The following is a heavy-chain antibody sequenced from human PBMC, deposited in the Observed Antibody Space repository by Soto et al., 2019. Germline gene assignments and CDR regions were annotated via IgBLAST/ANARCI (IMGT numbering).Heavy chain of an antibody. J-gene: IGHJ4*02. Sequence: EVQLLESGGGLVQPGGSLRLSCAASGFTFTNYAMIWVRQAPGKGLEWVSGISDSGGSTDHADSVRGRFTISRDNSKSTLYLQMNSLRVEDTSVYYCAKGRLRGCSGSTCPDYWGQGTLVTVSS. D-gene: IGHD2-15*01. CDR3: AKGRLRGCSGSTCPDY. CDR1: GFTFTNYA. V-gene: IGHV3-23*01. CDR2: ISDSGGST.